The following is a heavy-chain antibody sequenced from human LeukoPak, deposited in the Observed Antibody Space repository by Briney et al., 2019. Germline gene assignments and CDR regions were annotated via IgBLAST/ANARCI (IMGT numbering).Heavy chain of an antibody. V-gene: IGHV1-69*13. CDR3: ARVGGGRYCSTTSCYMRGWFDP. CDR2: IIPIFGTA. Sequence: SVKVSCKTYGGTFSSYAITWVRQAPGQGLEWMGGIIPIFGTANYAQKFQGRVTITADEFTSTAYMELSSLRSEDTAVYYCARVGGGRYCSTTSCYMRGWFDPWGQGTLVTVSS. D-gene: IGHD2-2*02. J-gene: IGHJ5*02. CDR1: GGTFSSYA.